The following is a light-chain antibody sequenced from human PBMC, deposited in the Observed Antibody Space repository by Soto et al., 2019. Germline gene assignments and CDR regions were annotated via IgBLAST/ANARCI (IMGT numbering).Light chain of an antibody. CDR3: QSYDSSLSHVV. Sequence: QSVLTRPPSVSGAPGQRVTIPCTGSSSNIGSYYDVHWYQQLPGTVPKLLIYGDNNRPSGVPDRFSGSKSGTSASLAITGLQAEDEANYYCQSYDSSLSHVVFGGGTKLTVL. V-gene: IGLV1-40*01. J-gene: IGLJ2*01. CDR1: SSNIGSYYD. CDR2: GDN.